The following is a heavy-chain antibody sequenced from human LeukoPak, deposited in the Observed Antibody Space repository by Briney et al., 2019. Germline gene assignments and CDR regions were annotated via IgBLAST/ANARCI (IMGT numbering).Heavy chain of an antibody. V-gene: IGHV4-59*01. J-gene: IGHJ6*02. CDR1: SGSISDYY. CDR2: MNYRGSA. CDR3: ARGGRWLQSRDYYYYGMDV. D-gene: IGHD5-24*01. Sequence: SETLSLTCDVSSGSISDYYWTWIRQSPGKGLEWIGYMNYRGSANYMPSLQSRVSISVDTSKNQFSLRLTSVTAADTAVYYCARGGRWLQSRDYYYYGMDVWGQGTTVTVSS.